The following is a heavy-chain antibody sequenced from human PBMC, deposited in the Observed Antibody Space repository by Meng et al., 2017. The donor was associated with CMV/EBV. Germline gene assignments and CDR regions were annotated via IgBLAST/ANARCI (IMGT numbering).Heavy chain of an antibody. J-gene: IGHJ4*02. V-gene: IGHV1-46*01. D-gene: IGHD1-26*01. CDR3: ARESGSVGDY. CDR1: GYTFTSYY. CDR2: INPSGGST. Sequence: VHVEQSGAEVKKPGASLKVAGKASGYTFTSYYMHWVRQAPGQGLEWMGIINPSGGSTSYAQKFQGRVTMTRDTSTSTVYMELSSLRSEDTAVYYCARESGSVGDYWGQRTLVTVSS.